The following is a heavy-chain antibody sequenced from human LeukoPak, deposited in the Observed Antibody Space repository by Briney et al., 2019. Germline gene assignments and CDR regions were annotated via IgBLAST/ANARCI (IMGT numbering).Heavy chain of an antibody. Sequence: GGSLRLSCAASGFTCSDYSMNWVRQAPGKGLEWVSYISSSSIIYYADSVKGRFTISRDNAKNSLYLQMNSLRAEDTAVYYCARDRGGNSGGKNDLDIWGQGTVVTVSS. V-gene: IGHV3-48*01. CDR2: ISSSSII. D-gene: IGHD4-23*01. CDR3: ARDRGGNSGGKNDLDI. CDR1: GFTCSDYS. J-gene: IGHJ3*02.